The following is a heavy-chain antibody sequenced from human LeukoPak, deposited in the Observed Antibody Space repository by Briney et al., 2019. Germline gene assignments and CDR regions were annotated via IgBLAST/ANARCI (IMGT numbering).Heavy chain of an antibody. CDR3: ARVRVVPAAISPQGLVGWATEGYYYYYMDV. V-gene: IGHV4-4*07. D-gene: IGHD2-2*01. CDR1: DGSISSYY. CDR2: IYTSGST. Sequence: SETLSLTCTVSDGSISSYYWSWIRQPAGKGLEWIGRIYTSGSTNYNPSLKSRVTMSVDTSKNQFSLKLSSVTAADTAVYYCARVRVVPAAISPQGLVGWATEGYYYYYMDVWGKGTTVTVSS. J-gene: IGHJ6*03.